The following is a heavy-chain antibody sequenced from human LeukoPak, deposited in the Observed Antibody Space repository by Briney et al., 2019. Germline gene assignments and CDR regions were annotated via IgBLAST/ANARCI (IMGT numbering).Heavy chain of an antibody. CDR3: ARDRSDYYDSSGYYPLDY. J-gene: IGHJ4*02. D-gene: IGHD3-22*01. CDR2: IIPIFGTA. V-gene: IGHV1-69*01. CDR1: GGTFSSYA. Sequence: SVKVSCKASGGTFSSYATSWVRQAPGQGLEWMGGIIPIFGTANYAQKFQGRVTITADESTSTAYMELSSLRSEDTAVYYCARDRSDYYDSSGYYPLDYWGQGTLVTVSS.